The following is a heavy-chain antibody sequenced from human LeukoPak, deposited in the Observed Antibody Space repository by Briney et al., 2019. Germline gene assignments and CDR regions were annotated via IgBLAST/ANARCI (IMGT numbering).Heavy chain of an antibody. CDR2: IYSSGST. J-gene: IGHJ4*02. V-gene: IGHV4-39*07. D-gene: IGHD3-10*01. CDR1: GASINSGSNY. CDR3: ARVRSYGSGLDY. Sequence: PSETLSLTCRVSGASINSGSNYWGWIRQPPGKTLEWIGSIYSSGSTYYNPSLKSRVIIIIDTSKNQFSLKLSSVTAADTAVYYCARVRSYGSGLDYWGQGTLVTVSS.